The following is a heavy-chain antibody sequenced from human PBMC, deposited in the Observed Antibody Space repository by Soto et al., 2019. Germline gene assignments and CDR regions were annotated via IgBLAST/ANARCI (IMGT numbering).Heavy chain of an antibody. J-gene: IGHJ4*02. V-gene: IGHV3-23*01. D-gene: IGHD3-10*01. CDR3: AKGVDGSNSAYFDY. CDR1: GFTFSTYA. Sequence: GGSLRLSCAAPGFTFSTYAMNWVRQAPGKGLEWVSGIGGSGVSTYYADSVQGRFTISRDNSKNTLYLQMNSLRAEDTAVYYCAKGVDGSNSAYFDYWGQGTLVTVSS. CDR2: IGGSGVST.